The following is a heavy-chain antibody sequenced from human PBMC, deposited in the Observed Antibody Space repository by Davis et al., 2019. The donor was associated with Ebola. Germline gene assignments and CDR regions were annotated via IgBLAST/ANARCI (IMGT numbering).Heavy chain of an antibody. V-gene: IGHV4-59*01. Sequence: PSETLSLTCTVSGGSISSYYWSWIRQPPGKGLEWIGYIYYSGSTNYNPSLKSRVTISVDTSKNQFSLKLSSVTAADTAVYYCARSKGTQDYWGQGTLVTVSS. CDR2: IYYSGST. J-gene: IGHJ4*02. D-gene: IGHD3-10*01. CDR1: GGSISSYY. CDR3: ARSKGTQDY.